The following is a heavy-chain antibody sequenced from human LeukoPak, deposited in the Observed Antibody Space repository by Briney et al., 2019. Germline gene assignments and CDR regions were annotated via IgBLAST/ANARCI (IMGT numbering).Heavy chain of an antibody. CDR1: GGSISSSSYY. CDR3: ARVGYYDFWSGYSFFMDV. J-gene: IGHJ6*03. V-gene: IGHV4-39*07. Sequence: TPSETLSLTCTVSGGSISSSSYYWGWIRQPPGKGLEWIGSIYYSGSTYYNPSLKSRVTISVDTSKNQFSLKLSSVTAADTAVYYCARVGYYDFWSGYSFFMDVWGKGTTVTVSS. D-gene: IGHD3-3*01. CDR2: IYYSGST.